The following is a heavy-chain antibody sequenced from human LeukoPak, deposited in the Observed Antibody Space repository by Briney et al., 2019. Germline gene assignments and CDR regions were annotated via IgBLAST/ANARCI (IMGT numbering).Heavy chain of an antibody. V-gene: IGHV3-64D*06. J-gene: IGHJ4*02. CDR3: VKDRVITMIVGDLRD. CDR2: ISSNGGST. CDR1: GYTFTSYA. D-gene: IGHD3-22*01. Sequence: GASVNVSCKASGYTFTSYAMHWVRQAPGKGLEYVSAISSNGGSTYYADSVKGRFTISRDNSKNTLYLQMSSLRAEDTAVYYCVKDRVITMIVGDLRDWGQGTLVTVSS.